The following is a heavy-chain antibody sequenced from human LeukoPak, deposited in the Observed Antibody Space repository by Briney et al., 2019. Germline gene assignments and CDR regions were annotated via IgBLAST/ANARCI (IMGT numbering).Heavy chain of an antibody. CDR2: INPNSGGT. J-gene: IGHJ4*02. Sequence: ASVKVSFTASGYTFTGYYMHWVRQAPGQGLEWMGWINPNSGGTNYAQKFQGWVTMTRDTSISTAYMELSRLRSDDTAVYYCARGPSYGDYVDYWGQGTLVTVSS. V-gene: IGHV1-2*04. CDR3: ARGPSYGDYVDY. CDR1: GYTFTGYY. D-gene: IGHD4-17*01.